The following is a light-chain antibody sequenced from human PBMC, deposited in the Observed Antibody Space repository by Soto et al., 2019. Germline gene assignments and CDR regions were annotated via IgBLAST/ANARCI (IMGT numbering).Light chain of an antibody. V-gene: IGKV1-39*01. CDR3: QQCYSTPYT. Sequence: DIQMTQSPSSLSASVGDRVTITCRASQSVSRNLNWYQQKPGKAPKLLIYTASSLQSGVPSRFSGSGSGTDFTLTISSLQPEDFATYFCQQCYSTPYTFGQGTKLEI. J-gene: IGKJ2*01. CDR2: TAS. CDR1: QSVSRN.